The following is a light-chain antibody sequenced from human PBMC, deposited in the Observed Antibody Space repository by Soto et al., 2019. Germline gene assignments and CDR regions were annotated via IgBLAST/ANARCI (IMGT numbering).Light chain of an antibody. CDR1: QGISNW. CDR3: QQANSLPLT. V-gene: IGKV1-12*01. J-gene: IGKJ4*01. Sequence: DIQMTQSPSSVSASVGDRVTITCRATQGISNWLAWYQQKPGQAPKLLSYAATSLQDGVPLRFSGSGSGADFTLTISAPQPEDFATYYCQQANSLPLTFGGGTKVEIK. CDR2: AAT.